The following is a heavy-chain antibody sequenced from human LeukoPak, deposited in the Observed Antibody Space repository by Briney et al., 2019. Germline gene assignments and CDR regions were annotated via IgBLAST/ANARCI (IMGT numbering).Heavy chain of an antibody. CDR2: IFTSGGT. J-gene: IGHJ4*02. V-gene: IGHV4-61*02. D-gene: IGHD3-10*01. CDR3: AREESLTLDS. CDR1: GGSISSASHY. Sequence: SETLSLTCTVSGGSISSASHYWTWIRQPAGKGLEWIGRIFTSGGTDYNPSLKSRVTISVETSKNQFSLKLSSVTPADTAIYYCAREESLTLDSWGQGTLVTVSS.